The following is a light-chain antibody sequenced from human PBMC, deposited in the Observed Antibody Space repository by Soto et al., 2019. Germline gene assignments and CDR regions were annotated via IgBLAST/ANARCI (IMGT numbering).Light chain of an antibody. CDR2: GNS. CDR1: SSNIGAGYD. CDR3: QSYDSSLKVV. Sequence: QSVLTQPPSVSGAPGQRVTISCTWSSSNIGAGYDVHWYQQLPGTAPKLLIYGNSNRPSGVPDRFSGSKSGTSASLAITGLQAEDEADYYCQSYDSSLKVVFGGGTKLPVL. J-gene: IGLJ2*01. V-gene: IGLV1-40*01.